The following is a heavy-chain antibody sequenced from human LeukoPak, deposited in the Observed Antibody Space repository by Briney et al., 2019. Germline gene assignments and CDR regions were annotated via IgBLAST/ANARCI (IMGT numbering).Heavy chain of an antibody. CDR1: EFTSSSYT. V-gene: IGHV3-30*04. D-gene: IGHD3-9*01. J-gene: IGHJ1*01. CDR2: ISYDGSNK. Sequence: GGPLRLSCAASEFTSSSYTRQWVRQAPGKGQELVAVISYDGSNKYYADSVNGRFTISRENFKNTLYLQMNSLRAEDTAVYYCASLAPDRNVDDFDWLLGVPKRTEYFQHWGQGSLVTVCS. CDR3: ASLAPDRNVDDFDWLLGVPKRTEYFQH.